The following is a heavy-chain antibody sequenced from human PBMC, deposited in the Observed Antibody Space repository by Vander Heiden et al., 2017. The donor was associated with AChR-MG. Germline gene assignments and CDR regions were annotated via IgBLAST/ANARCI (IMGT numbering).Heavy chain of an antibody. V-gene: IGHV3-7*01. D-gene: IGHD2-15*01. CDR3: ARLGWQLVLGD. Sequence: EVQLVESGGGLVQPGGSLRLSCPASGFTFSSYWMSWVRQAPGKGLEWVANIKQDGSEKYYVDSVKGRFTISRDNAKNSLYLQMNSLRAEDTAVYYCARLGWQLVLGDWGQGTLVTVSS. CDR1: GFTFSSYW. CDR2: IKQDGSEK. J-gene: IGHJ4*02.